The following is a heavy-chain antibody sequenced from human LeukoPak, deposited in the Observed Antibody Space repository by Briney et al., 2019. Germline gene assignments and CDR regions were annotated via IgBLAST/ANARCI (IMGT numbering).Heavy chain of an antibody. J-gene: IGHJ4*02. V-gene: IGHV3-23*01. CDR3: ARGIDY. Sequence: GGSLRLSCAASGFTFNNYAMSWVRQAPGKGLEWVSAISGSAGKTYYADSVKGRFSISRDNAKNSLYLQMNSLRAEDTAVYYCARGIDYWGQGTLVTVSS. CDR1: GFTFNNYA. D-gene: IGHD2/OR15-2a*01. CDR2: ISGSAGKT.